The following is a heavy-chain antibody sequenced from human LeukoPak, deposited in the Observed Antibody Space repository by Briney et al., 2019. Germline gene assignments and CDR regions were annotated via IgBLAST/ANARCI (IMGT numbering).Heavy chain of an antibody. J-gene: IGHJ3*02. CDR3: AREDCSGGSCYSLSLTPVFHVFDI. CDR2: ISTYNGNT. D-gene: IGHD2-15*01. V-gene: IGHV1-18*01. CDR1: GYTFTNYS. Sequence: ASVKVSCKASGYTFTNYSITWVRQAPGQGLEWMGWISTYNGNTNYAQTLHGRVTMTTDTSTSTAYMNLRSLRSDDTAVYYCAREDCSGGSCYSLSLTPVFHVFDIWGQGTMVTVSS.